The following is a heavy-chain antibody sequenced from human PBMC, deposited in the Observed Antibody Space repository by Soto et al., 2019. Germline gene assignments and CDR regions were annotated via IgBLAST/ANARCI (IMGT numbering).Heavy chain of an antibody. CDR3: ARDGGNPFDY. V-gene: IGHV4-59*01. CDR2: IYYSGST. Sequence: QVQLQESGPGLVKPSETLSLTCTVSGGSISSYYWSWIRQPPGKGLERIGYIYYSGSTNYNPSLKSRVTISVDTSKNQFSLKLSSVTAADTALYYCARDGGNPFDYLGHGTLVTVSS. D-gene: IGHD2-15*01. J-gene: IGHJ4*01. CDR1: GGSISSYY.